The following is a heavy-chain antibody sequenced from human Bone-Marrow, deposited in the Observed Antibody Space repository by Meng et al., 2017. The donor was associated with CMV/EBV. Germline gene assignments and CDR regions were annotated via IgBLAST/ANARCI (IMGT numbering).Heavy chain of an antibody. CDR3: ARRTMVTSSFDY. J-gene: IGHJ4*02. V-gene: IGHV3-30-3*01. D-gene: IGHD5-18*01. Sequence: QVWLVESGGGVVQPGRSLRLSCAASGFTFSSYAMHWVRQAPGKGLEWVAVISYDGSNKYYADSVKGRFTISRDNSKNTLYLQMNSLRAEDTAVYYCARRTMVTSSFDYWGQGTLVTVSS. CDR2: ISYDGSNK. CDR1: GFTFSSYA.